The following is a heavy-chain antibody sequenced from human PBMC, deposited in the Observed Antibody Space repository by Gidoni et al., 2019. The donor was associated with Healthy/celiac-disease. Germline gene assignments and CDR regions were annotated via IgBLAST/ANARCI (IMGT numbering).Heavy chain of an antibody. CDR1: RFTFSNDW. CDR2: IKSKTDGGTT. V-gene: IGHV3-15*01. D-gene: IGHD6-19*01. CDR3: TTYPSGWYAEYFQH. J-gene: IGHJ1*01. Sequence: EVQLVESGGGLVKTGGSLSLSCAASRFTFSNDWMNWVRQAQGKGLEWVCRIKSKTDGGTTDYAAPAIGRFTNSRYDSKNTLYLQMNSLKSDDTAVYYCTTYPSGWYAEYFQHWGQGTLVTVSS.